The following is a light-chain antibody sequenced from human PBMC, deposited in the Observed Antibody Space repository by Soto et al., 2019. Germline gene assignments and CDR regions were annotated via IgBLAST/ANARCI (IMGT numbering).Light chain of an antibody. CDR2: DAS. Sequence: EFVLTQSPVTRSLSPGERATLSCRASQTVRNNYLAWYQQKPGQAPRLLIYDASNRATGIPARFSGSGSGTDFTLTISSLEPEDFAVYYCQQRSNWPMLTFGGGTKVDIK. CDR1: QTVRNNY. V-gene: IGKV3-11*01. CDR3: QQRSNWPMLT. J-gene: IGKJ4*01.